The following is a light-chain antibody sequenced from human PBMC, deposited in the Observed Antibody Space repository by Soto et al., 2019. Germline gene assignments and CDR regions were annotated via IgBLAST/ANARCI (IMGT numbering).Light chain of an antibody. CDR2: AAS. Sequence: TQSPAILSVSPGESGSLSCRASESVNSNLAWYQQKPGQPPRLLIYAASTRATDIPARFSGSGSGTEFTLTISSLQSEDFAVYYCQQYNFWPRTFGQGTKVDIK. CDR3: QQYNFWPRT. CDR1: ESVNSN. J-gene: IGKJ1*01. V-gene: IGKV3D-15*01.